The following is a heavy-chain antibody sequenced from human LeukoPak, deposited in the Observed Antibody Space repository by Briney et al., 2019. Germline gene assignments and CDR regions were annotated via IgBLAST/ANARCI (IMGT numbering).Heavy chain of an antibody. Sequence: PGGPLRLSCAASGLTFSSYEMNWVRQAPGKGLEGVSYISSSGSTIYYADSVKGRFTISRDNAKNSLYLQMNSLRAEDTAVYYCARDITMVREPNWFDPWGQGTLVTVSS. V-gene: IGHV3-48*03. CDR1: GLTFSSYE. D-gene: IGHD3-10*01. CDR3: ARDITMVREPNWFDP. J-gene: IGHJ5*02. CDR2: ISSSGSTI.